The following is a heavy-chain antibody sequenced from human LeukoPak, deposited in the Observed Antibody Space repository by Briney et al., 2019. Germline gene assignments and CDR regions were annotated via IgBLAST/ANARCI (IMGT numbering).Heavy chain of an antibody. CDR3: AGHGGAYSFDC. D-gene: IGHD2-21*01. CDR1: GGSISSYY. J-gene: IGHJ4*02. V-gene: IGHV4-59*08. Sequence: PSEALSLTCTVSGGSISSYYWTWIRQPPGKGLEWIGYIDDSGRTNYNPSLKSRVTISVATSKNQFSLQLISESAADTAVYYCAGHGGAYSFDCWGQGTLVTVSS. CDR2: IDDSGRT.